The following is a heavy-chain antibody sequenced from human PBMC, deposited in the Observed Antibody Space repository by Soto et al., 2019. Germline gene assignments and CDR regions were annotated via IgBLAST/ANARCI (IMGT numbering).Heavy chain of an antibody. J-gene: IGHJ4*02. CDR1: GGSFSGYY. D-gene: IGHD3-9*01. CDR2: INHSGST. CDR3: ARDRDLYYDILTGYHKPSLPGY. Sequence: PSETLSLTSAVYGGSFSGYYWSWIRQPPGKGLEWIGEINHSGSTNYNPSLKSRVTISVDTSKNQFSLKLSSVTAADTAVYYCARDRDLYYDILTGYHKPSLPGYWGQGTLVTVSS. V-gene: IGHV4-34*01.